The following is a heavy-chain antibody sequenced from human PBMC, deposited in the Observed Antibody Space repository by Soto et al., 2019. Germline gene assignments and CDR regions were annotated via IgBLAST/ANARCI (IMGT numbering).Heavy chain of an antibody. CDR1: GGSISSSNW. CDR3: ARVFFGGLVTTYETAWFDP. V-gene: IGHV4-4*02. J-gene: IGHJ5*02. Sequence: PSETLSLTCAVSGGSISSSNWCSWVRKPPGKGLEWIGEIYHSGSTNYNPSLKSRVTISVDKSKNQFSLKLSSVTAADTAVYYCARVFFGGLVTTYETAWFDPWGQGTLVTVSS. D-gene: IGHD4-17*01. CDR2: IYHSGST.